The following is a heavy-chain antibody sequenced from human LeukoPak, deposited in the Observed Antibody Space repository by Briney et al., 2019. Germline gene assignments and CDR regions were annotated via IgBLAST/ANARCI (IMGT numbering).Heavy chain of an antibody. Sequence: ASVKVSCKASGFTFTAYYMHWVRQAPGQRLEWMGWINPNRGGTNYAQKFQGRVTMTRDTSINTAYMELSRLRSDDTAVYYCATLGRDGSLSSYFDYWGQGTLVTVSS. CDR1: GFTFTAYY. V-gene: IGHV1-2*02. J-gene: IGHJ4*02. D-gene: IGHD5-24*01. CDR2: INPNRGGT. CDR3: ATLGRDGSLSSYFDY.